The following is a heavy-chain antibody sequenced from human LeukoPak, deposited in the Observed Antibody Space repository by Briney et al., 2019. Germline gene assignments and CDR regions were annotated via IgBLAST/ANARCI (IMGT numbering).Heavy chain of an antibody. V-gene: IGHV6-1*01. CDR1: GDSVSSSSAA. J-gene: IGHJ4*02. CDR2: TYYRSKWFN. CDR3: ARDRDGSGWYGTNYDY. Sequence: SQTLPLTCAISGDSVSSSSAAWNWIRQSPSRGLEWLGRTYYRSKWFNDYAVSVKSRITISPDTSKNQFSLQLKSVTPEDTAVYYCARDRDGSGWYGTNYDYWGQGTLVTVSS. D-gene: IGHD6-19*01.